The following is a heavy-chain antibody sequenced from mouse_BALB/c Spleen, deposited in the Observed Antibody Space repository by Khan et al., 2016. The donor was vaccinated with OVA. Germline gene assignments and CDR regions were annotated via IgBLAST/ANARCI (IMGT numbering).Heavy chain of an antibody. J-gene: IGHJ1*01. Sequence: QIQLVQSGPELKKPGETVKISCKASGYTFTNYGMNWVKQTPGKGLKWMGWINTYTGEPTYDDDFKGRFAYSLDTSASTAYLQLNNLKNGDSATYCCASGGYLYFDVWGAGTTVTVSS. V-gene: IGHV9-3-1*01. D-gene: IGHD1-1*02. CDR2: INTYTGEP. CDR1: GYTFTNYG. CDR3: ASGGYLYFDV.